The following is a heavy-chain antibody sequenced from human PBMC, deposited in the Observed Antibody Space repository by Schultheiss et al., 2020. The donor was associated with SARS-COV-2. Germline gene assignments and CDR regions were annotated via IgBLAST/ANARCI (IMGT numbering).Heavy chain of an antibody. J-gene: IGHJ5*02. CDR1: GFTFDDYA. CDR3: ARDRQSWFDP. Sequence: GGSLRLSCAASGFTFDDYAMHWVRQAPGKGLEWVSGISGSGGSTYYADSVKGRFTISRDNSKNTLYLQMNSLRAEDTAVYYCARDRQSWFDPWGQGTLVTVSS. CDR2: ISGSGGST. D-gene: IGHD5-24*01. V-gene: IGHV3-23*01.